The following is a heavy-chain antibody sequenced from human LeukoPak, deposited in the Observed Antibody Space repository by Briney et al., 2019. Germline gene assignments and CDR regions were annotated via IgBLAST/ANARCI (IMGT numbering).Heavy chain of an antibody. V-gene: IGHV4-39*01. J-gene: IGHJ4*02. CDR3: ARIMVYASRYYFDY. CDR1: GGSISSSSYY. CDR2: IYYSGST. D-gene: IGHD2-8*01. Sequence: SETLSLTCTVSGGSISSSSYYWGWIRQPPGKGLEWIGSIYYSGSTYYTPSLKSRVTTSVDASKNQFSLTLSSVTAADTAVYYCARIMVYASRYYFDYWGQGTLVTVSS.